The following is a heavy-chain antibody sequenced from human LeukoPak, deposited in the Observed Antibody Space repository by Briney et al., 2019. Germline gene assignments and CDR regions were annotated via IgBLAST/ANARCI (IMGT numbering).Heavy chain of an antibody. CDR2: INPNSGGT. CDR1: GYTFTGYY. CDR3: ARVMAVAGREEGDY. Sequence: ASVTVSCKASGYTFTGYYMHWVRQAPGQGLEWMGRINPNSGGTNYAQRFQGRVTMTRDTSISTAYVELSRLRSDDTAVYYCARVMAVAGREEGDYWGQGTLVTVSS. V-gene: IGHV1-2*06. D-gene: IGHD6-19*01. J-gene: IGHJ4*02.